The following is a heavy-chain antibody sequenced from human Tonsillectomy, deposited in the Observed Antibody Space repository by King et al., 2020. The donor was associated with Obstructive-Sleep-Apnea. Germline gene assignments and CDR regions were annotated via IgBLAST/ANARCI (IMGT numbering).Heavy chain of an antibody. CDR3: ARGSRTFDI. V-gene: IGHV1-8*01. CDR1: GYTFTNFD. CDR2: MIPNSGNT. D-gene: IGHD1-14*01. Sequence: VQLVESGAEVKKPGASVKVSCKASGYTFTNFDIKWVREATGQGLEWVGWMIPNSGNTGYAQNFQGRVTLTRNTSITTAYMEVSGLRSEDTAVYYCARGSRTFDIWGQGTMVTVSS. J-gene: IGHJ3*02.